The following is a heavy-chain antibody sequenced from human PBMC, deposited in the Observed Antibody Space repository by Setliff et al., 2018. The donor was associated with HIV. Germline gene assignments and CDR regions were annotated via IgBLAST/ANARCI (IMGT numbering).Heavy chain of an antibody. D-gene: IGHD3-22*01. CDR1: GGSFSGYY. J-gene: IGHJ6*03. CDR3: VRGPRITLIEVVTSDYYMDV. CDR2: INHSGST. Sequence: SETLSLTCAVYGGSFSGYYWSWIRQPPGKGLEWIGEINHSGSTNYNPSLKSRVTISVDTSKDHFSLKLSSVTAADTAVYYCVRGPRITLIEVVTSDYYMDVWGKGTTVTVSS. V-gene: IGHV4-34*01.